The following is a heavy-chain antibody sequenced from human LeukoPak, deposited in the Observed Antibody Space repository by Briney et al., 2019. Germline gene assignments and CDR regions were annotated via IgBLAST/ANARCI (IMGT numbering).Heavy chain of an antibody. CDR3: TRLGGGEAY. D-gene: IGHD2-21*01. CDR2: IKSKANSYET. CDR1: GFTFSDSA. J-gene: IGHJ4*02. Sequence: QTGGSLRLSCAASGFTFSDSAIYWVRQASGKGLEWVGRIKSKANSYETAYGASVKGRFIVSRDDSKNTAFLQVNSLKTEDTAISYCTRLGGGEAYWGQGALVTVSS. V-gene: IGHV3-73*01.